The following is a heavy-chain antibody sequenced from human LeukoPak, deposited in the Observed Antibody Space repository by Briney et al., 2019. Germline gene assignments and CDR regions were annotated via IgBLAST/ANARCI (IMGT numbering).Heavy chain of an antibody. V-gene: IGHV1-18*01. CDR2: ISAHNGNT. J-gene: IGHJ2*01. CDR1: GYTFTSYG. Sequence: ASVKVSCKASGYTFTSYGISWVRQAPGQGLEWMGWISAHNGNTNYAQKLQGRVTMTTDTSTSTAYMELRSLRSDDTAVYYCAREVPAIPRGWYFDLWGRGTLVTVSS. CDR3: AREVPAIPRGWYFDL. D-gene: IGHD2-2*01.